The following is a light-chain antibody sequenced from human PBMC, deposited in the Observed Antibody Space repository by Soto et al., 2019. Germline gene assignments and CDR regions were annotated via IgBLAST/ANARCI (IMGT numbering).Light chain of an antibody. V-gene: IGKV2-30*02. CDR1: QSLVHSDGNTY. J-gene: IGKJ2*01. CDR3: RQGTHWPPYT. CDR2: KVS. Sequence: DVVMTQSPLSLPVTLGQPASISCRSSQSLVHSDGNTYLNWFHQRPGQSPRRLIYKVSNRDSGVPGRFSGSGSGTNCTLKSSRVEAEDVGLYYCRQGTHWPPYTFGQGTKLEIK.